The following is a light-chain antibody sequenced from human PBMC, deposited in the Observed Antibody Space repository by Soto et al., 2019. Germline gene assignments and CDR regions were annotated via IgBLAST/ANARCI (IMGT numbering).Light chain of an antibody. Sequence: QSVLTQSPSASASLGASVKVTCTLSSGHSSYAIAWHQKQPGKGPRYLMDLNNDGSHPKGDGIPDRFSGSSTGADRYLIISSLQAEDEADYYCQTWGTGFQFFGGGTKLTVL. CDR1: SGHSSYA. J-gene: IGLJ2*01. CDR2: LNNDGSH. V-gene: IGLV4-69*01. CDR3: QTWGTGFQF.